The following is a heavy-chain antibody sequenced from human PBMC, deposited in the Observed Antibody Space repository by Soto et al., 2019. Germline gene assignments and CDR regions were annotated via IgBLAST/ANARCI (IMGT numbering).Heavy chain of an antibody. J-gene: IGHJ4*02. V-gene: IGHV1-69*01. CDR1: GGTFSSYA. CDR3: ARDSLNYDFWSGYYPSFDS. CDR2: IIPIFGTA. D-gene: IGHD3-3*01. Sequence: QVQLVQSGAEVKKPGSSVKVSCKASGGTFSSYAISWVRQAPGQGLEWMGGIIPIFGTANYAQKFQCRVTITADESTSTAYMELSSLRSEDTAVYYCARDSLNYDFWSGYYPSFDSWGQGTLVTVSS.